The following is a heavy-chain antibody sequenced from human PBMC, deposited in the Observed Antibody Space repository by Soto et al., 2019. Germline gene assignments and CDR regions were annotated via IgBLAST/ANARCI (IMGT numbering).Heavy chain of an antibody. Sequence: GGSLRLSCAASGFTVINNYMSWVRQAPGKGLEWVSVIYSGGSTYYADSVKGRFTISREISKNTLYLQMNSLRTEDTAVYYCASMYSSTFDSWGQGTTVTVSS. V-gene: IGHV3-66*01. CDR3: ASMYSSTFDS. D-gene: IGHD6-13*01. J-gene: IGHJ4*02. CDR2: IYSGGST. CDR1: GFTVINNY.